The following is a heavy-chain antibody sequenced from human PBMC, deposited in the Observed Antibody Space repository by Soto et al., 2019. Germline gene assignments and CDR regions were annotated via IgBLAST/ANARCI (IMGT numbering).Heavy chain of an antibody. Sequence: GGSLRLSCAASGFICSSYDMSWVRQAPGKGLDWVSTILAGGSTYYADSVKGRFTISRDRSTNTVFLQMNSLTAGDTAVYYCAKATATGGGAFDFCGQGTIVTVSS. D-gene: IGHD2-8*02. V-gene: IGHV3-23*01. CDR1: GFICSSYD. CDR2: ILAGGST. J-gene: IGHJ3*01. CDR3: AKATATGGGAFDF.